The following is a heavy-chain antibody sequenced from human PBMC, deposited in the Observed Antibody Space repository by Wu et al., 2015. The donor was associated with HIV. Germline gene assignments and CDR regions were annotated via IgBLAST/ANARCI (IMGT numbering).Heavy chain of an antibody. J-gene: IGHJ5*02. Sequence: QVQLVQSGAEVKKPGASVKVSCKASGYTFTSYAMHWVRQAPGQRLEWMGWSNAGNGNTNYAQKLQGRVTMTTDTSTSTAYMELRSLRSDDTAVYYCARFAGPEGYCSGGSCYWFDPWGQGTLVHRLL. CDR3: ARFAGPEGYCSGGSCYWFDP. CDR2: SNAGNGNT. V-gene: IGHV1-3*02. D-gene: IGHD2-15*01. CDR1: GYTFTSYA.